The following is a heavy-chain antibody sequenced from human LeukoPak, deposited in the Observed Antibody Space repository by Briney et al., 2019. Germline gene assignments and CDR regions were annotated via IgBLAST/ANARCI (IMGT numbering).Heavy chain of an antibody. D-gene: IGHD2-8*01. Sequence: PSETLSLTCTVSGGSLSSYYWSWIRQPPGKGLEWIGYIYYSGSTNYNPSLKSRVTISVDTSKNQFSLKLSSVTAADTAVYYCARAVLYYDWFDPWGQGTLVTVSS. CDR3: ARAVLYYDWFDP. V-gene: IGHV4-59*01. CDR1: GGSLSSYY. CDR2: IYYSGST. J-gene: IGHJ5*02.